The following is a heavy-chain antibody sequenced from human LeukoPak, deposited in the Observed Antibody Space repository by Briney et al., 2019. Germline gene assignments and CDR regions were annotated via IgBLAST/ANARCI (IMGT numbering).Heavy chain of an antibody. CDR2: IYYSGST. Sequence: PSETLSLTCTVSGGSISSYYWSWIRQPPGKGLEWIGYIYYSGSTNYNPSLKSRVTISVDTSKNPFSLKLSSVTAPDTAVYYCARLGISGSYSRYSYGMDVWGQGTTVTVSS. J-gene: IGHJ6*02. D-gene: IGHD1-26*01. CDR1: GGSISSYY. V-gene: IGHV4-59*01. CDR3: ARLGISGSYSRYSYGMDV.